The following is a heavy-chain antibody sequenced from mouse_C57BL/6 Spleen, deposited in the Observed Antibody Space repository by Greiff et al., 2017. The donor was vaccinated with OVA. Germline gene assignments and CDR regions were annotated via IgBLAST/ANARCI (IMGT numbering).Heavy chain of an antibody. D-gene: IGHD6-2*01. V-gene: IGHV7-3*01. CDR1: GFTFTDYY. J-gene: IGHJ1*03. CDR3: AGSLFPWYFDV. Sequence: EVKLVESGGGLVQPGGSLSLSCAASGFTFTDYYMSWVRQPPGKALEWLGFIRNKANGYTTEYSASVKGRFTISRDNSQSILYLQMNALRAEDSATYYCAGSLFPWYFDVWGTGTTVTVSS. CDR2: IRNKANGYTT.